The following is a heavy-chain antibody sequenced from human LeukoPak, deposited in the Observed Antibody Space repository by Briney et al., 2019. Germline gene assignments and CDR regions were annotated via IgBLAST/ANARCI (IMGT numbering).Heavy chain of an antibody. CDR3: SRSQIEWFDA. CDR1: GDSISSYY. J-gene: IGHJ5*02. CDR2: IFYRGST. V-gene: IGHV4-59*01. Sequence: SETLSLTCTVSGDSISSYYWSWIRQPPGKGLEWIGYIFYRGSTNYNPSPKSRPTISLDTSKNRFSLMLSSVTAADTSADYYSRSQIEWFDAWGQGT.